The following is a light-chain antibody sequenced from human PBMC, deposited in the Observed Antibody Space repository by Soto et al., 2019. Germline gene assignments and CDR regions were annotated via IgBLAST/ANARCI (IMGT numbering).Light chain of an antibody. Sequence: EIVLTQSPATLSLSPGERATLSCRASQSFSSYLAWYQQKPGQAPRLLIYDASNRATGIPARFSGSGSGTDFTLTISSLEPEDSAVYYCQQRSNWPPKYTFGQGTKLEIK. CDR1: QSFSSY. CDR3: QQRSNWPPKYT. V-gene: IGKV3-11*01. CDR2: DAS. J-gene: IGKJ2*01.